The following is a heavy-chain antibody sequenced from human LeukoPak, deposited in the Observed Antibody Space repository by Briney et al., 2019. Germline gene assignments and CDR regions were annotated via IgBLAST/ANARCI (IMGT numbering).Heavy chain of an antibody. CDR2: IYYSGRSS. Sequence: PSETLSLTCTVSGGSISSSSYYWGWIRQLPGKGLEWIGRIYYSGRSSYYNPSLRSRVTISVATSKNQFSLKLSSVTAAAPAVYYSARRAREFGWVFDYWGQGTLVTVSS. V-gene: IGHV4-39*01. CDR1: GGSISSSSYY. D-gene: IGHD3-10*01. J-gene: IGHJ4*02. CDR3: ARRAREFGWVFDY.